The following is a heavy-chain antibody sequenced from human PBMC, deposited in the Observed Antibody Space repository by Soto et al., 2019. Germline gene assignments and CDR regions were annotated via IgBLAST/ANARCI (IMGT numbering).Heavy chain of an antibody. CDR2: IYHSGST. Sequence: SETLSLTCAVSGGSISSGGYSWSWIRQPPGKGLEWIGYIYHSGSTYYNPSPKSRVTISVDRSKNQFSLKLSSVTAADTAVYYCARVDDSSGFDYWGQGTLVTVSS. V-gene: IGHV4-30-2*01. J-gene: IGHJ4*02. CDR3: ARVDDSSGFDY. D-gene: IGHD3-22*01. CDR1: GGSISSGGYS.